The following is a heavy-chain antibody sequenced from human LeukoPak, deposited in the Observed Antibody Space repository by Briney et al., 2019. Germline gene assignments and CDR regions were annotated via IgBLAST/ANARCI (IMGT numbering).Heavy chain of an antibody. CDR2: ISGSGGTT. J-gene: IGHJ4*02. CDR1: GFTFSSYA. V-gene: IGHV3-23*01. D-gene: IGHD3-10*01. CDR3: ARLNYYGSGSYVDIGFDY. Sequence: GGSLRLSCAASGFTFSSYAMSWVRQAPGKGLEWVSAISGSGGTTYYADSVKGRFTISRDNSKNTLYLQMNSLRAEDTAVYYCARLNYYGSGSYVDIGFDYWGQGTLVTVSS.